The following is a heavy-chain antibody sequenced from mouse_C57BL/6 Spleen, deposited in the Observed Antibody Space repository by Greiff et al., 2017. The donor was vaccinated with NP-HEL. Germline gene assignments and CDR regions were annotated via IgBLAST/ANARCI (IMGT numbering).Heavy chain of an antibody. D-gene: IGHD1-1*01. CDR1: GYTFTSYW. V-gene: IGHV1-53*01. CDR3: AKDYGRSYASFAD. Sequence: QVQLQQPGTELVKPGASVKLSCKASGYTFTSYWMHWVKQRPGQGLEWIGNINPSNGGTNYNEKFKSKATLTVGNSSSTAYMQLSSLTSEVSAVYYFAKDYGRSYASFADRGKGALVTVST. J-gene: IGHJ3*01. CDR2: INPSNGGT.